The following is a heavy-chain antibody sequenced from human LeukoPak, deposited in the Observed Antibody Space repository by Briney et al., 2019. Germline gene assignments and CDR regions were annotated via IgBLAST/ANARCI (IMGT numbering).Heavy chain of an antibody. J-gene: IGHJ6*02. CDR2: ISSSSSYI. D-gene: IGHD1-7*01. CDR3: ARDELQRYHYGMDV. Sequence: GGSLRLSCAASGFTFSSYSMNWVRQAPGKGLEWVSSISSSSSYIYYADSVKGRFTISRDNAKNSLYLQMNSLRAEDTAVYYRARDELQRYHYGMDVWGQGTTVTVSS. CDR1: GFTFSSYS. V-gene: IGHV3-21*01.